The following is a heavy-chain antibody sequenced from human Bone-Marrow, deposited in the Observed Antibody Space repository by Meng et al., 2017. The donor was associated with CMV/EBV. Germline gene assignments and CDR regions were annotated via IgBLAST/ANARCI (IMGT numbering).Heavy chain of an antibody. Sequence: ASVKVSCKASGYTFTGYYMHWVRQAPGQGIEGMGWINPNSGGTNYAQKCQGRVTMTRDTSISTAYMELSRLRSDDTAVYYCARPYCSSTSCPPEDDAFDIWGQGTMVTVSS. CDR3: ARPYCSSTSCPPEDDAFDI. V-gene: IGHV1-2*02. D-gene: IGHD2-2*01. CDR2: INPNSGGT. J-gene: IGHJ3*02. CDR1: GYTFTGYY.